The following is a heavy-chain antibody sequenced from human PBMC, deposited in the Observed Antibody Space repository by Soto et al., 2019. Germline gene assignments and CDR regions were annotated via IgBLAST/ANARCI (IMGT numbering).Heavy chain of an antibody. CDR2: ISSSSSTI. CDR3: AKRRGAGGHFDY. V-gene: IGHV3-48*01. D-gene: IGHD2-15*01. J-gene: IGHJ4*02. CDR1: GFTFSSYS. Sequence: GGSLRLFCAASGFTFSSYSMNWVRQAPGKGLEWVSYISSSSSTIYYADSVRGRFTISRDNSKNTLSLQMNSLTAEDTAVYFCAKRRGAGGHFDYWGQGALVTVSS.